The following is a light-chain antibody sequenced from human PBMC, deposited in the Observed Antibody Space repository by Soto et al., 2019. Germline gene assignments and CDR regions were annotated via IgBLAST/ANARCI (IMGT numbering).Light chain of an antibody. CDR3: QSYDSSLSAREV. CDR1: SSNIGAGYD. Sequence: QAVVTQPPSVSGAPGQRVTISCTGSSSNIGAGYDVHWYQQLPGTAPKLLIYGNSNRPSGVPDRFSGSKSGTSASLAITGLQAEDEADYYCQSYDSSLSAREVFGGGTQLTVL. CDR2: GNS. J-gene: IGLJ2*01. V-gene: IGLV1-40*01.